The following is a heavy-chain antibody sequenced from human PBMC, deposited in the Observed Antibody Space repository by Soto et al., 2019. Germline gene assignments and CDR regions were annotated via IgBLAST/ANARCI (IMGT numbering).Heavy chain of an antibody. CDR3: AREVGYCSGGSCYRYYYYYGMDV. V-gene: IGHV3-30-3*01. J-gene: IGHJ6*02. D-gene: IGHD2-15*01. CDR2: ISYDGSNK. CDR1: GFTFSSYA. Sequence: QVQLVESGGGVVQPGRSLRLSCAASGFTFSSYAMHWVRQAPGKGLEWVAVISYDGSNKYYADSVKGRFTISRDNSKNTLYLKMNSLRAEDTAVYYCAREVGYCSGGSCYRYYYYYGMDVWGQGTTVTVSS.